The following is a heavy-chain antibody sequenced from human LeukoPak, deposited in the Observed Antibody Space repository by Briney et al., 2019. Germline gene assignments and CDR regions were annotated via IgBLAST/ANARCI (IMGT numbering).Heavy chain of an antibody. CDR2: IKSKTDGGTT. CDR3: TTGPLAYSSSSVDY. Sequence: GGSLRLSCAASGFTFSSYAMSWVRQAPGKGLEWVGRIKSKTDGGTTDYAAPVKGRFTISRDDSKNTLYLQMNSLKTEDTAVYYCTTGPLAYSSSSVDYWGQGTLVTVSS. J-gene: IGHJ4*02. CDR1: GFTFSSYA. V-gene: IGHV3-15*01. D-gene: IGHD6-6*01.